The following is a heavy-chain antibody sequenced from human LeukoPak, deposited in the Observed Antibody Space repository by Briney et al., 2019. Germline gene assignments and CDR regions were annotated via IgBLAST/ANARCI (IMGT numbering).Heavy chain of an antibody. J-gene: IGHJ4*02. V-gene: IGHV3-23*01. CDR3: AKERVGFGSIAARGYYFDY. CDR2: ISGSGGRT. D-gene: IGHD6-13*01. CDR1: GFTFSSSA. Sequence: QPGGSLRLSCAASGFTFSSSAMSWVRQAPGKGLEWVSGISGSGGRTYYADSVKGRFTISRDNSKNTLYLQMNSLRAEDTALYYCAKERVGFGSIAARGYYFDYWGQGTLVTVSS.